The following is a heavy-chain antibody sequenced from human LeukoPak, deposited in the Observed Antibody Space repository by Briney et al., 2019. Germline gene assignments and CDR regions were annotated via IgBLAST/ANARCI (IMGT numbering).Heavy chain of an antibody. CDR2: ISYDGSNK. V-gene: IGHV3-30-3*02. Sequence: GGSLRLSCAASGFTFSGYPIHWVRQAPGKGLEWVAVISYDGSNKYYADSVKGRFTISRDNSKNTLYLQMNSLRAEDTAVYYCAKDLRRSVGAGFDYWGQGTLVTVSS. CDR1: GFTFSGYP. J-gene: IGHJ4*02. CDR3: AKDLRRSVGAGFDY. D-gene: IGHD1-26*01.